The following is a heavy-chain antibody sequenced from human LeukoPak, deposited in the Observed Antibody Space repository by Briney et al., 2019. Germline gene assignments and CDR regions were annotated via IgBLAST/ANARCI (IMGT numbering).Heavy chain of an antibody. CDR3: ARNHYSGSYSPRDGMDV. J-gene: IGHJ6*04. V-gene: IGHV4-59*12. CDR2: IYYSGST. D-gene: IGHD1-26*01. CDR1: GGSISYYY. Sequence: PSETLSLTCTVSGGSISYYYWSWLRQPPGKGLEWIGYIYYSGSTNYNPSLKSRVTISVDTSKKQFSLKLSSVTAADTAVYYCARNHYSGSYSPRDGMDVWGKGTTVTVSS.